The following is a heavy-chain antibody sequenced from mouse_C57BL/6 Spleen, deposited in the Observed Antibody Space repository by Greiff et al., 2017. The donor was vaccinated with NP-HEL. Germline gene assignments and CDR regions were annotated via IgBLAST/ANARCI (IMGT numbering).Heavy chain of an antibody. CDR3: AREGYGNLDY. V-gene: IGHV3-5*01. CDR2: IYYSGTI. J-gene: IGHJ2*01. CDR1: GISITTGNYR. Sequence: EVKLVESGPGLVKPSQTVFLTCTVTGISITTGNYRWSWIRQFPGNKLEWTGYIYYSGTITYNPSLTSRTTITRDTPKNQFFLEMNSLTAEDTATYYCAREGYGNLDYWGQGTTLTVSS. D-gene: IGHD2-10*02.